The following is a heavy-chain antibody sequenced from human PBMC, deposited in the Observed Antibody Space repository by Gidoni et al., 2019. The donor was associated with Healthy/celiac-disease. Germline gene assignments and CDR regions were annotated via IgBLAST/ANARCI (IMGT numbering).Heavy chain of an antibody. CDR1: GFTVSSNY. Sequence: EVQLVETGGGLIQPGGSLILSCAASGFTVSSNYMSWVRQAPGKGLEWVSVIYSGGSTYYADSGKGRFTISRDNSKNTLYLQMNSLRAEDTAVYYCASRIVGATYYYYGRDVWGQGTTVTVSS. V-gene: IGHV3-53*02. J-gene: IGHJ6*02. CDR3: ASRIVGATYYYYGRDV. D-gene: IGHD1-26*01. CDR2: IYSGGST.